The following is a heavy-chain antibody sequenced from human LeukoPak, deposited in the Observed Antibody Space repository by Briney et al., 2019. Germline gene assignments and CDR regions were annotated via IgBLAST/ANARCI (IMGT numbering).Heavy chain of an antibody. CDR1: GYTLTQLL. CDR2: FGMEDGET. V-gene: IGHV1-24*01. Sequence: ASVKVSCKVSGYTLTQLLMHWLRQSPGIGLEWMGSFGMEDGETIYAQKLQGRVTMNENTSTDTAYMELSSLRSEDTAVYYCATYKSYVVDYGGQGTLATVS. D-gene: IGHD1-26*01. J-gene: IGHJ4*02. CDR3: ATYKSYVVDY.